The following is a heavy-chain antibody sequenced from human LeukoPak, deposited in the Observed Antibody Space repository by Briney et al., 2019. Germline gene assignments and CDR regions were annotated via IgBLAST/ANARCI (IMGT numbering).Heavy chain of an antibody. Sequence: SETLSLTCSVSGYSISSGYYWGWIRQPPGKGLEWIGYIYYSGSTNYNPSLKSRVTISVDTSKNQFSLKLSSVTAADTAVYYCARHPAYDYWGQGALVTVSS. J-gene: IGHJ4*02. V-gene: IGHV4-59*08. D-gene: IGHD3-16*01. CDR2: IYYSGST. CDR1: GYSISSGYY. CDR3: ARHPAYDY.